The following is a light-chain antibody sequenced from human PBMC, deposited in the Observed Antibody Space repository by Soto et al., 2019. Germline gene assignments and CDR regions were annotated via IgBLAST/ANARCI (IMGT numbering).Light chain of an antibody. Sequence: EIVLTQSPATLSLSPGERATLSCRASQSVSSYLAWYQQKPGQAPRLLIYDASNRATGIPARFSGSGSGTDLTLTIRGLEPDDFAVYYCQQRSNWPLTFGGGTKVEIK. V-gene: IGKV3-11*01. CDR1: QSVSSY. CDR2: DAS. CDR3: QQRSNWPLT. J-gene: IGKJ4*01.